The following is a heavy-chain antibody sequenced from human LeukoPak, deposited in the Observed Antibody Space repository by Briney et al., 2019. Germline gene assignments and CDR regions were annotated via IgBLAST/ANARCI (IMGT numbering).Heavy chain of an antibody. V-gene: IGHV1-24*01. CDR2: FDPEGGET. CDR1: GYTLTELS. Sequence: EASVKVSCKVSGYTLTELSMHWVRQAPGKGLEWMGGFDPEGGETIYAQKFQGRVTMTEDTSTDTAYMELSSLRSEDTAVYYCATGPPFLSGENNNYYYGMDVWGQGTTVTVSS. J-gene: IGHJ6*02. CDR3: ATGPPFLSGENNNYYYGMDV. D-gene: IGHD1/OR15-1a*01.